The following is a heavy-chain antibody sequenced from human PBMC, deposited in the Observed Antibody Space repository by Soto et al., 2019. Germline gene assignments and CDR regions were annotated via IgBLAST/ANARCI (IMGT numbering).Heavy chain of an antibody. CDR2: INPNSGGT. J-gene: IGHJ6*02. Sequence: VSVKVSCKASGYTNTGDYMHRGRQAPGQGVEWMGWINPNSGGTNYAQKFQGWVTMTRDTSVSTAYMELSRLRSDDTAVYYCAIDIRDGKWKPHYYSGMDVWGQGTSVTVSS. CDR3: AIDIRDGKWKPHYYSGMDV. D-gene: IGHD1-20*01. V-gene: IGHV1-2*04. CDR1: GYTNTGDY.